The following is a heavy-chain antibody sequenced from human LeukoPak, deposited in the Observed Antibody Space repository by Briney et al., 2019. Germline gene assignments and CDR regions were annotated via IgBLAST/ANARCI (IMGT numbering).Heavy chain of an antibody. D-gene: IGHD4-17*01. Sequence: SETLSLTCAVYGGSFSGYYWSWIRQPPGKGLEWIGEINHSGSTNYNPSLKSRVTISVDTSKNQFSLKLSSVTAADTAVYYCARGRTVFDYWGQGTLVTVSS. V-gene: IGHV4-34*01. CDR3: ARGRTVFDY. CDR2: INHSGST. J-gene: IGHJ4*02. CDR1: GGSFSGYY.